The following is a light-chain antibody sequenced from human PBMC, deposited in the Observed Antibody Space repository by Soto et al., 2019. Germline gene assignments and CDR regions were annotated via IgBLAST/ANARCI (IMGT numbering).Light chain of an antibody. CDR2: GAS. CDR3: QHFGNSLWT. J-gene: IGKJ1*01. V-gene: IGKV3-20*01. Sequence: EIVLTQSPGTLSLSPGERATLSCRASQSVASRNLAWYQQKSGQAPRLLIYGASSRAIHTPDRFSGSGSGTDFTLTISGLEPEDFAVYCCQHFGNSLWTFGQGTKVDIK. CDR1: QSVASRN.